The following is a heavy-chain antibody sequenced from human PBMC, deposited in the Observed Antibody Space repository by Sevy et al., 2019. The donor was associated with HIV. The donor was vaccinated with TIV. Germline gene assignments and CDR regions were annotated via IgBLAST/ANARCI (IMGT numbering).Heavy chain of an antibody. D-gene: IGHD6-19*01. CDR2: ISGSGGST. CDR3: AKTTGRGSGWYGGWFDP. V-gene: IGHV3-23*01. J-gene: IGHJ5*02. Sequence: GGSLRLSCAASVFTFSSYAMSWVRQAPGKGLEWVSAISGSGGSTYYADSVKGRFTISRDNSKNTLYLQMNSLRAEDTAVYYCAKTTGRGSGWYGGWFDPWGQGTLVTVSS. CDR1: VFTFSSYA.